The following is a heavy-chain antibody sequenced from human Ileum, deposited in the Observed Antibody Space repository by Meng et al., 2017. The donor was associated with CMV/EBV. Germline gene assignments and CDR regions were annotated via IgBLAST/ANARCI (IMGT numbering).Heavy chain of an antibody. J-gene: IGHJ4*02. CDR3: ATSGRGPKYYFDY. V-gene: IGHV1-69*12. CDR2: ISPIFRTS. Sequence: QVQLVESGAEVKKPGSSVKASCEGSGGTFRSNAISWVRHAPGQGLEWMGVISPIFRTSNYAQKFQGRLTITADESTSTAYMELSSLTSGDTAVYYCATSGRGPKYYFDYWGQGTLVTVSS. CDR1: GGTFRSNA. D-gene: IGHD1-14*01.